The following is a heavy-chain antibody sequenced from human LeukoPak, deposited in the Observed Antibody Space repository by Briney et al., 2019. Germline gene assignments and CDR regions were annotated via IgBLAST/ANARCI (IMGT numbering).Heavy chain of an antibody. J-gene: IGHJ4*02. V-gene: IGHV4-31*03. CDR3: ARGSLMVRGVMDY. Sequence: SETLSLTCTVSGGSISSGGYYWNWIRHLPGKGLEWVAYIYYSGSTHYNPSLKSRLTISVDASKNQISLKLSSVTAADTAVYHCARGSLMVRGVMDYWGQGTLVTVSS. CDR1: GGSISSGGYY. D-gene: IGHD3-10*01. CDR2: IYYSGST.